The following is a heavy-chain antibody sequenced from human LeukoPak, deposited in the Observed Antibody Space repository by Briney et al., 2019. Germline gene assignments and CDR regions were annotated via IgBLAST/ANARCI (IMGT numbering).Heavy chain of an antibody. CDR3: ATGVMITFGGLVDY. CDR2: FDPEDGET. Sequence: GASVKVSCKVSGYTLTELSMHWVRQAPRKGLEWMGGFDPEDGETIYAQKFQGRVTMTEDTSTDTAYMELSSLRSEDTAVYYCATGVMITFGGLVDYWGQGTLVTVSS. V-gene: IGHV1-24*01. CDR1: GYTLTELS. D-gene: IGHD3-16*01. J-gene: IGHJ4*02.